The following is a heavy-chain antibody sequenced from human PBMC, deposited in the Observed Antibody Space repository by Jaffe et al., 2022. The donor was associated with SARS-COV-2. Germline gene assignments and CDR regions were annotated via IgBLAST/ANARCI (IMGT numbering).Heavy chain of an antibody. CDR2: INSDGSST. D-gene: IGHD3-16*02. V-gene: IGHV3-74*01. CDR3: ARDKFWGSYRYSYYGMDV. J-gene: IGHJ6*02. Sequence: EVQLVESGGGLVQPGGSLRLSCAASGFTFSSYWMHWVRQAPGKGLVWVSRINSDGSSTSYADSVKGRFTISRDNAKNTLYLQMNSLRAEDTAVYYCARDKFWGSYRYSYYGMDVWGQGTTVTVSS. CDR1: GFTFSSYW.